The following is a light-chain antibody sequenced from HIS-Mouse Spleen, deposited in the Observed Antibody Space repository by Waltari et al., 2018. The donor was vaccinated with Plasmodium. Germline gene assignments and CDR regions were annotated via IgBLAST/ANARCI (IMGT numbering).Light chain of an antibody. CDR2: DAS. CDR1: QDISNN. Sequence: DIQITQSPSSRSASVGDRVTITCQASQDISNNLNWYQQKPGKDPNLLIYDASNLGTGVPSRFSGSRSGTDFTSTISSLQPDDIATYYCQQYDNLPPYTFGQGTKLEIK. J-gene: IGKJ2*01. CDR3: QQYDNLPPYT. V-gene: IGKV1-33*01.